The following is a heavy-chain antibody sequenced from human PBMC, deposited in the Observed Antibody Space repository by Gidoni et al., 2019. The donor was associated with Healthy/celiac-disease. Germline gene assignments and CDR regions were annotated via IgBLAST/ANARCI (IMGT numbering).Heavy chain of an antibody. CDR3: ARLRGWRSYGMDV. CDR1: GYTFTGYS. J-gene: IGHJ6*02. Sequence: QVQLVQSGAEVKKPGASVKCSCKSSGYTFTGYSMHWVRQAPGQGLEWMGWINPNSGGTNYAQKFQGRVTMTRDTSISTAYMELSRLRSDDTAVYYCARLRGWRSYGMDVWGQGTTVTVSS. D-gene: IGHD3-10*01. CDR2: INPNSGGT. V-gene: IGHV1-2*02.